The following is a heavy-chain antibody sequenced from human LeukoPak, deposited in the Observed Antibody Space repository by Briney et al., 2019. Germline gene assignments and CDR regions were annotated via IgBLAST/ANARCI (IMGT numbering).Heavy chain of an antibody. V-gene: IGHV3-74*01. Sequence: GGSLRLSCAASGFTFSSYWMHWVRQAPGKGLVWVSHINSDGSSTSYADSVKGRFTISRDNAKNTLYLQMNSLRAEDTAVYYCARERGQWLAFDYWGQGTLVTVSS. CDR3: ARERGQWLAFDY. J-gene: IGHJ4*02. CDR1: GFTFSSYW. D-gene: IGHD6-19*01. CDR2: INSDGSST.